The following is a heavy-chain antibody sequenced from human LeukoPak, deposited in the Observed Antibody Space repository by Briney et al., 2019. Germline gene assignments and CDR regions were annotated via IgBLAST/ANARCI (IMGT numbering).Heavy chain of an antibody. D-gene: IGHD5-18*01. CDR1: GFTFTNAW. CDR3: TTDPGYSYGHIDY. CDR2: IKSKTDGGTT. Sequence: GGSLRLSCAASGFTFTNAWMSWVRQAPGKGLEWVGRIKSKTDGGTTDYAAPGKGRFTISRDDSKNTLYLQMNSLKTEDTAVYYCTTDPGYSYGHIDYWGQGTLVTVSS. J-gene: IGHJ4*02. V-gene: IGHV3-15*01.